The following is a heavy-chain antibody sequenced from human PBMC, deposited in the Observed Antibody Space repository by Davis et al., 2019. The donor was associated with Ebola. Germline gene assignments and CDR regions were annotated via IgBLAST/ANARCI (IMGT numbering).Heavy chain of an antibody. CDR1: GFTFSSYA. Sequence: PGGSLRLSCAASGFTFSSYAMSWVRQAPGKGLEWVSAISGSGGNTYYADSVKGRFTISRDNSKNTLYLQMNSLRAEDTAVYYCAKTSLQWLVMDAFDIWGQGTMVTVSS. J-gene: IGHJ3*02. D-gene: IGHD6-19*01. CDR3: AKTSLQWLVMDAFDI. CDR2: ISGSGGNT. V-gene: IGHV3-23*01.